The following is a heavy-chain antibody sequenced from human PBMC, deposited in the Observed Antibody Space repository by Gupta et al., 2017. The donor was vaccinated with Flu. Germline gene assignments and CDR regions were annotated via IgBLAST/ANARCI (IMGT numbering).Heavy chain of an antibody. J-gene: IGHJ6*02. CDR3: AKVVLTTATVYAMDV. D-gene: IGHD4-17*01. CDR1: RFRFSSYA. V-gene: IGHV3-23*01. Sequence: EVQLLESGGGLVQPGGSLRLSCAASRFRFSSYAMAWVRQGPGKGLEWVSGISASGTSTYYADSVKGRFTISRDNSKNTVYLQMSSLRGEDAAVYFCAKVVLTTATVYAMDVWGQGTTVTVSS. CDR2: ISASGTST.